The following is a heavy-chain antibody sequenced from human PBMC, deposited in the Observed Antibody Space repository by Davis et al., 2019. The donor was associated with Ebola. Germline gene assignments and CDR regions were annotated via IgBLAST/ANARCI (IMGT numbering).Heavy chain of an antibody. Sequence: GGSLRLSCSGSGFTFGDYAVGWVRQAPGKGLEWVALIKSKGYGGTTHYGASVEGRFSVSRDDSTSSAYLQMDSLSTEDTAVYYCATRGMDVWGQGTTVTVSS. CDR2: IKSKGYGGTT. V-gene: IGHV3-49*04. J-gene: IGHJ6*02. CDR3: ATRGMDV. CDR1: GFTFGDYA.